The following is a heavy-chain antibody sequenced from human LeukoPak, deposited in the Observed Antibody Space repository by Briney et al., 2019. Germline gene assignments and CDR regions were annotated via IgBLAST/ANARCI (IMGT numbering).Heavy chain of an antibody. CDR1: GGSISSGDYY. J-gene: IGHJ2*01. D-gene: IGHD6-6*01. CDR2: IYTSGST. Sequence: SQTLSLTCTVSGGSISSGDYYWSWIRQPAGKGLEWIGRIYTSGSTNYNPSLKSRVTISVDTSKNQFSLKLSSVTAADTAVYYCASYIAARAYWYFDLWGRGTLVTVSS. V-gene: IGHV4-61*02. CDR3: ASYIAARAYWYFDL.